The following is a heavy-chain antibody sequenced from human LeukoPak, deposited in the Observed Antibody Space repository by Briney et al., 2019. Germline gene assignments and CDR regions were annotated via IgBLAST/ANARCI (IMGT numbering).Heavy chain of an antibody. D-gene: IGHD2-21*02. CDR3: ARLGVTARPLPLY. Sequence: GESLKISCKGSGYSFTTYWIGWVRQMPGKGLGWMGIIYPGDSDTRYSPSFQGQVTISVDKSINTAYLQWSSLEASDSAIYYCARLGVTARPLPLYWGQGTLVTVSS. CDR1: GYSFTTYW. V-gene: IGHV5-51*01. J-gene: IGHJ4*02. CDR2: IYPGDSDT.